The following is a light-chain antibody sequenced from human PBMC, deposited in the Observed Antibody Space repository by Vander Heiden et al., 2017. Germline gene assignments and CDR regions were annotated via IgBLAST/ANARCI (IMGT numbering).Light chain of an antibody. J-gene: IGKJ2*01. V-gene: IGKV1-33*01. CDR1: QDISNY. CDR2: DAS. Sequence: IQMTQSPSSLSASVGDRVTITCQASQDISNYLHWYQQQPGKAPKLLIYDASNLETAVPSRFSGSGSATDFTFTISSLQPADIATYYCQQEDNLPHTYGQGTKLEIK. CDR3: QQEDNLPHT.